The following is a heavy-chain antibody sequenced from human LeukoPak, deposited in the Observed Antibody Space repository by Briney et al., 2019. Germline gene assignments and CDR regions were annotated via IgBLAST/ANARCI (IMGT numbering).Heavy chain of an antibody. Sequence: GGSLRLSCAASGFTFSSYEMNWVRQAPGKVLEWVSYISSSGSTIYYADSVKGRFTISRDNAKNSLYLQMNSLRAEDTAVYYYARVGLLWFGELFSDYWGQGTLVTVSS. CDR3: ARVGLLWFGELFSDY. CDR2: ISSSGSTI. CDR1: GFTFSSYE. V-gene: IGHV3-48*03. D-gene: IGHD3-10*01. J-gene: IGHJ4*02.